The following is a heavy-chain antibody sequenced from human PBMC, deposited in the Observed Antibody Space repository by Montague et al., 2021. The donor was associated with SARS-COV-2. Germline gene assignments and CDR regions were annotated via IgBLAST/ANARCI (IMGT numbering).Heavy chain of an antibody. Sequence: PALAKPTQTLTLTCTFSGFSLSTSGMCMTWIRQPPGKALERLARIDWDGDKYYNTSLKSRLTISKDTSKNLVVPTMTNMDPVDTATYYCARGPSDTYYYNGMDVWGRGTTVTVSS. CDR2: IDWDGDK. V-gene: IGHV2-70*11. CDR1: GFSLSTSGMC. CDR3: ARGPSDTYYYNGMDV. J-gene: IGHJ6*02.